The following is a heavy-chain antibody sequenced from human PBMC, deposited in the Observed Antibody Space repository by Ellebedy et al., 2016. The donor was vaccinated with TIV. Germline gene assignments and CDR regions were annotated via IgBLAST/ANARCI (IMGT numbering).Heavy chain of an antibody. CDR1: GGTFSSYA. CDR2: IIPIFGTA. CDR3: ARARCSNFDCHIPGY. J-gene: IGHJ4*02. Sequence: AASVKVSCKASGGTFSSYAISWVRQAPGQGLEWMGGIIPIFGTANYAQKFQGRVTMTRDTSTSTVYMELSSLRSEDTAVYYCARARCSNFDCHIPGYWGQGTLATVSS. D-gene: IGHD2-2*01. V-gene: IGHV1-69*05.